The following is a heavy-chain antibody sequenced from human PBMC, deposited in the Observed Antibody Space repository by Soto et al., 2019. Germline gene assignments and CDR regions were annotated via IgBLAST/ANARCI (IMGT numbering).Heavy chain of an antibody. Sequence: PGGSLRLSCAASGFTFDEYAMHWARQAPGKGLEWVSGISWNSDTIDYADSVKGRFTIFRDRNSVYLQMNSLRPEDTALYRCVISHSGSYYNPPGFWGQGTLGTVSS. J-gene: IGHJ4*02. V-gene: IGHV3-9*01. CDR2: ISWNSDTI. CDR3: VISHSGSYYNPPGF. CDR1: GFTFDEYA. D-gene: IGHD3-10*01.